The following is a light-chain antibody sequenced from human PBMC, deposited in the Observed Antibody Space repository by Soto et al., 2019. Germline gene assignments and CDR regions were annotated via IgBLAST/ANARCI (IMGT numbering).Light chain of an antibody. CDR1: SSDVGGYNY. V-gene: IGLV2-14*01. CDR3: TSYTSSSTYV. J-gene: IGLJ1*01. CDR2: DVS. Sequence: QSVLTQPASVSGSPGQSITLSCTGTSSDVGGYNYVSWYQQHPGKAPRFLIYDVSNRPSGVSNRFSGSKSGATASLTISGLQAEDEADYYCTSYTSSSTYVFGTGTKVTVL.